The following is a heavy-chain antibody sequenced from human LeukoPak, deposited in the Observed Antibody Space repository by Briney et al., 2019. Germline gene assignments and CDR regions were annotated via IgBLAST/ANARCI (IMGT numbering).Heavy chain of an antibody. CDR1: GFTFSSYS. CDR3: ARDVPPIAAAYPFDY. CDR2: ISSSSSTI. J-gene: IGHJ4*02. D-gene: IGHD6-13*01. V-gene: IGHV3-48*01. Sequence: SGGSLRLSCAASGFTFSSYSMNWVRQAPGKGLEWVSYISSSSSTIYYADSVKGRFTISRDNAKNSLYLQVNSLRAEDTAVYYCARDVPPIAAAYPFDYWGQGTLVTVSS.